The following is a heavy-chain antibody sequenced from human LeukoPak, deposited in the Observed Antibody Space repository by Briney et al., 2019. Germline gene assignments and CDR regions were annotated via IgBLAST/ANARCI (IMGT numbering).Heavy chain of an antibody. CDR3: ARWDDSAWAFGS. J-gene: IGHJ4*02. CDR1: GGSIRTYS. V-gene: IGHV4-59*08. Sequence: SETLSLTCIVSGGSIRTYSWNWIRQSPGKGLEWIGYISHSGTTSYRSSLKSRVTISVDTSKNQLSLKLASVTAADTAVYFCARWDDSAWAFGSWGPGTLVTVSS. CDR2: ISHSGTT. D-gene: IGHD6-19*01.